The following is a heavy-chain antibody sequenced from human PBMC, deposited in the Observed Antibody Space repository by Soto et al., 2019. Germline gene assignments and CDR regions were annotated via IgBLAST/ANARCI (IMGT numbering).Heavy chain of an antibody. CDR2: ISGNGNNR. CDR1: GFTFSNYA. V-gene: IGHV3-64D*06. D-gene: IGHD4-4*01. J-gene: IGHJ4*02. Sequence: PGGSLRPSCSASGFTFSNYAIHCVRLAPGKGLEYVSAISGNGNNRIYADSVKGRFTISRDNSKNTLYLQMSSLRAEDTAIYYCLKGRTTSVVSSPSGYWGQGTLVTVSS. CDR3: LKGRTTSVVSSPSGY.